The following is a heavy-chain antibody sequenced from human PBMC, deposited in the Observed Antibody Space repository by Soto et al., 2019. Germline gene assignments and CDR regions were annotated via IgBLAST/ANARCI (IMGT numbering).Heavy chain of an antibody. Sequence: PWGSLRLSCAASGFTFSSYAMSWVRQAPGKGLEWVSAISGSGGSTYYAASVKGRSTISSTNSKNTLYLQMNSLRAEDTAVYDCAKMGGSTPNCYYGMDVWGQGTTVTVSS. CDR1: GFTFSSYA. J-gene: IGHJ6*02. CDR3: AKMGGSTPNCYYGMDV. CDR2: ISGSGGST. D-gene: IGHD2-2*01. V-gene: IGHV3-23*01.